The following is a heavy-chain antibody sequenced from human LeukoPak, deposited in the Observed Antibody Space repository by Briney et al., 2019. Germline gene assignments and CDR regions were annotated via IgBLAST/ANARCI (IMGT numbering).Heavy chain of an antibody. CDR3: ARAMATVVGAFDI. J-gene: IGHJ3*02. Sequence: GASVKVSCKASGYTFTGYYMHWVRQAPGQGLEWMGWINPNSGGTNYAQKFQGRVTMTRDTSISTAYMELSRLRSDDTAVYYCARAMATVVGAFDIWGQGTMATVSS. CDR2: INPNSGGT. D-gene: IGHD5-24*01. V-gene: IGHV1-2*02. CDR1: GYTFTGYY.